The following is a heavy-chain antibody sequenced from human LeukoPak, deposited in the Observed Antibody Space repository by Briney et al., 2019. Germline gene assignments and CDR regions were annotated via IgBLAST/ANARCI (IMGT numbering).Heavy chain of an antibody. J-gene: IGHJ6*03. D-gene: IGHD6-6*01. CDR3: ARDRYSSSSGGYYYYYYYMDV. CDR2: INTDGSST. V-gene: IGHV3-74*01. Sequence: GGSLRLSCAASGFTFSSYWMHWVRQAPGKGLVWVSRINTDGSSTSYADSVKGRFTISRGNAKNTLYLQMNSLRAEDTAVYYCARDRYSSSSGGYYYYYYYMDVWGKGTTVTVSS. CDR1: GFTFSSYW.